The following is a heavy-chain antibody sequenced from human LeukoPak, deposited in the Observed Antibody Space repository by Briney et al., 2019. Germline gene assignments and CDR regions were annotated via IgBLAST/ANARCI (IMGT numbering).Heavy chain of an antibody. J-gene: IGHJ4*02. D-gene: IGHD3-10*01. CDR3: AKAISYYYGSGSCYFDY. Sequence: GGSLRLSCAASGFTFSSYAMSWVRQAPGKGLEWVSGVSGSVGSTYYADSVKGRFTISRDNSKNTLSLQMNSLRAEDTAIYYCAKAISYYYGSGSCYFDYWGQGTLVTVSS. V-gene: IGHV3-23*01. CDR1: GFTFSSYA. CDR2: VSGSVGST.